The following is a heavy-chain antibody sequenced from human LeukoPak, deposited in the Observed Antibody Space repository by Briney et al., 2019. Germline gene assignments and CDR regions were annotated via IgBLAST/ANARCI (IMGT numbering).Heavy chain of an antibody. Sequence: GGSLRLSCVASGFTFSGYWMSWIRQAPGKGLEWVANIKQDGSEKDCVGSVKGRFTISRDNAKNSLYLQMNSLRAEDTAVYYCATMFSIGWESPDYWGQGTLVTVSS. J-gene: IGHJ4*02. CDR3: ATMFSIGWESPDY. CDR1: GFTFSGYW. D-gene: IGHD6-19*01. CDR2: IKQDGSEK. V-gene: IGHV3-7*01.